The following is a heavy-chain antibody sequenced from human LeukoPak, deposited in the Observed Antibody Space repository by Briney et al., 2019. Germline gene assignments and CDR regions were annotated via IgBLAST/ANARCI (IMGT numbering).Heavy chain of an antibody. CDR2: IYYSGST. J-gene: IGHJ4*02. V-gene: IGHV4-39*07. D-gene: IGHD2-8*01. Sequence: SETLSLTCTVSGGSISSSSYYWGWIRQPPGKGLEWIGSIYYSGSTYYNPSLKSRVTISVDTSKNQFSLKLSSVTAADTAVYYCARDGCTNGVCYTYRYYFDYWGQGTLVTVSS. CDR3: ARDGCTNGVCYTYRYYFDY. CDR1: GGSISSSSYY.